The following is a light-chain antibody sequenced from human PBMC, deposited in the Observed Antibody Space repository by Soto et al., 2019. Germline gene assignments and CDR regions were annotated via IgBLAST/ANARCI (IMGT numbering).Light chain of an antibody. J-gene: IGKJ2*01. CDR1: QSLFYSSNRKNY. V-gene: IGKV4-1*01. CDR2: WAA. Sequence: DIVLTQSPDFLAVSLGQWASLNCTSSQSLFYSSNRKNYLAWFQQKPGQAPQLILYWAATRGSGVPDRCSGRGSGTDFTLTISSLNAEDVAVYYCQQYFSGHSFGQGAKVEIK. CDR3: QQYFSGHS.